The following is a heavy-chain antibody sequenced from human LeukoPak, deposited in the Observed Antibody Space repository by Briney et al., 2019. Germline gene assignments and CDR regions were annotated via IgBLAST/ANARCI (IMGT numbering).Heavy chain of an antibody. Sequence: SGTLSLTCVVSGGSLSNSNWWTWVRPPPGKGLEWIGEIYHSGSSNYNPSLKSRVTISVDKPKNQFSLKLYSVTVADTAVYYCARGRRGYGSGSYATFDHWGQGTLVTVSS. J-gene: IGHJ4*02. D-gene: IGHD3-10*01. CDR2: IYHSGSS. CDR3: ARGRRGYGSGSYATFDH. CDR1: GGSLSNSNW. V-gene: IGHV4-4*02.